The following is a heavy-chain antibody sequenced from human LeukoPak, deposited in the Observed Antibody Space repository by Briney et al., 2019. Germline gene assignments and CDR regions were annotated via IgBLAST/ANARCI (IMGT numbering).Heavy chain of an antibody. CDR3: ARLGWQWLVYAFGI. Sequence: SETLSLTCTVSGGSISSSSYYWVWIRQPPGKGLEWIGSMYYGGSTYYNPSLESRVTISIDTSKNQFSLKLSSLTAADTAVYYCARLGWQWLVYAFGIWGQGTMVTVSS. CDR1: GGSISSSSYY. J-gene: IGHJ3*02. CDR2: MYYGGST. D-gene: IGHD6-19*01. V-gene: IGHV4-39*01.